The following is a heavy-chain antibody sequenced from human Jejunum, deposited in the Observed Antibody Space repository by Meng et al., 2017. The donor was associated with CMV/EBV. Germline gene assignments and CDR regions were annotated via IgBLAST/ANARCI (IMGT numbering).Heavy chain of an antibody. V-gene: IGHV4-59*01. CDR2: VFHTGIT. CDR3: ARGRYCINGVCFDH. J-gene: IGHJ4*02. Sequence: CIVSGGSMINYYWSWIRQSPGKGLEWLGHVFHTGITNYNPSLESRLTLSVDTSKNQASLNLTSVTAADTAVYFCARGRYCINGVCFDHWGQGALVTVSS. D-gene: IGHD2-8*01. CDR1: GGSMINYY.